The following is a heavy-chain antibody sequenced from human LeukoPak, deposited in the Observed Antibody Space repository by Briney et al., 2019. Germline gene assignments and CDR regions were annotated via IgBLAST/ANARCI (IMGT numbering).Heavy chain of an antibody. CDR2: IIPILGIA. Sequence: ASVTVSCTASGGTFSSYAISWVRRAPGQGLAWMGRIIPILGIANYAQKFQGRVTITPDKSTSTAYMELSSLRSEDTAVYYCATPPFTDPIVGATPRTLLGYWGQGTLVTVSS. J-gene: IGHJ4*02. CDR1: GGTFSSYA. D-gene: IGHD1-26*01. V-gene: IGHV1-69*04. CDR3: ATPPFTDPIVGATPRTLLGY.